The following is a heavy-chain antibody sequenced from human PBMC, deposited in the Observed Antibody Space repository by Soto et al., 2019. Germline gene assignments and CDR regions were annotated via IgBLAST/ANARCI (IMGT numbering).Heavy chain of an antibody. CDR2: FDPEDGET. Sequence: ASVKVSCKVSGYTLTELSMHWVRQAPGKGLEWMGGFDPEDGETIYAQKFQGRVTMTEDTSTDTAYMELRSLRSEDTAVYYCATDWGSGSYYYFDYWGQGTLVTVSS. J-gene: IGHJ4*02. CDR3: ATDWGSGSYYYFDY. CDR1: GYTLTELS. D-gene: IGHD3-10*01. V-gene: IGHV1-24*01.